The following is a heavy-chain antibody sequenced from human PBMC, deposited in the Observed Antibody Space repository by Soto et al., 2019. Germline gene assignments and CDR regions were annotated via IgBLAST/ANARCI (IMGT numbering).Heavy chain of an antibody. CDR1: GFNFSSYW. V-gene: IGHV3-7*01. D-gene: IGHD4-17*01. J-gene: IGHJ6*02. CDR2: TKRDASET. CDR3: ARPPVKGIHV. Sequence: PGGSLRLSCEGTGFNFSSYWMHWVRQAPGKGLEWVANTKRDASETYYSDSVKGRFTISRDNTKNSLYLQMNSLSVEDTAVYYCARPPVKGIHVWGQGTMVTVSS.